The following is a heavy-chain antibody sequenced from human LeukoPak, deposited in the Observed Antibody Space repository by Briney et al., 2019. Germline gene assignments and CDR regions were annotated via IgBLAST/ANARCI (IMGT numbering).Heavy chain of an antibody. CDR2: IYSGGST. CDR1: GITVSNDY. J-gene: IGHJ4*02. D-gene: IGHD4-17*01. CDR3: AKAPTDFGFDY. V-gene: IGHV3-66*01. Sequence: PGGSLRLSCATSGITVSNDYMSWVRQAPGKGLEWVSVIYSGGSTYYADSVKGRFIISRDNSENTLYLQMNSLRAEDTAVYYCAKAPTDFGFDYWGQGTLVTVSS.